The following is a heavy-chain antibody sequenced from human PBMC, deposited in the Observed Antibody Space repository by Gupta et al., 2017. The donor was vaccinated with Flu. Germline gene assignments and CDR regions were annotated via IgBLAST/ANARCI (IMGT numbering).Heavy chain of an antibody. CDR2: ISSSGVT. CDR1: GFTLSSYD. Sequence: EVQLVGSGGGLVQPGGSLRLPCDASGFTLSSYDMSWVRQAPGRGLEWASFISSSGVTYYGDPVRGRFTISRDNAKNSLYLQMSGLRDEDTAVYYCATGHWAKWGQGTLVTVSS. CDR3: ATGHWAK. V-gene: IGHV3-48*03. J-gene: IGHJ4*02. D-gene: IGHD3-16*01.